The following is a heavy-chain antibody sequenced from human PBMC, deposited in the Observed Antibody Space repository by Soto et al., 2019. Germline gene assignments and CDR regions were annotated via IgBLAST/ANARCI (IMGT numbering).Heavy chain of an antibody. CDR3: ARDRRGRADGFIYYYGMEV. J-gene: IGHJ6*02. CDR2: IFDAATA. V-gene: IGHV4-61*01. D-gene: IGHD6-13*01. CDR1: GESVGRGTNY. Sequence: QVQLQESGPGLMKPSGTLSLICSVSGESVGRGTNYWSWVRQAPGRGLEWIGSIFDAATAIYNPSFERRVSISLDAAKNQVSLKLTSVTAADTAIYYCARDRRGRADGFIYYYGMEVWGQGTSVTVSS.